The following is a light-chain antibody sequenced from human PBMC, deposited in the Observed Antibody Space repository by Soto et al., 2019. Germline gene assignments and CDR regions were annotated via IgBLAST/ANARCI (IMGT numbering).Light chain of an antibody. CDR3: SSYTSSSTLV. CDR2: ELS. Sequence: QSALTQPASASGSPGQSIAISCTGASSDSGGYNYVSWYQQHPGKAPELMIYELSNRPSGVSDRFSGAKSGNTASLTVSGLQAEDEADYYCSSYTSSSTLVFGSGTKVTV. J-gene: IGLJ1*01. CDR1: SSDSGGYNY. V-gene: IGLV2-14*01.